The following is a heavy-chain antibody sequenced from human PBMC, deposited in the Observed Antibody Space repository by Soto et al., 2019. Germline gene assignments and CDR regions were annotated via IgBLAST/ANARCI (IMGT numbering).Heavy chain of an antibody. Sequence: QVQLVQSGAEVKKPGSSVKVYCKASGGTFSSYAISWVRQAPGQGLEWMGGIIPIFGTANYAQKFRGRVTITADESTSTAYMELSSLRSEDTAVYYCARDITWEHHHSWFDPWGQGTLVTVSS. D-gene: IGHD1-26*01. CDR1: GGTFSSYA. CDR2: IIPIFGTA. V-gene: IGHV1-69*01. J-gene: IGHJ5*02. CDR3: ARDITWEHHHSWFDP.